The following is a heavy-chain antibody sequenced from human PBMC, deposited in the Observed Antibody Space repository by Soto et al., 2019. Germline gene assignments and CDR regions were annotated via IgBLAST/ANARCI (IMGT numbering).Heavy chain of an antibody. J-gene: IGHJ4*02. CDR1: GAPFSGYY. Sequence: LSLTCAVYGAPFSGYYWTWIRQPPGKGLEWIGEINHTGSTKYNPSLKSRVTISLDTSKNQFSLSLRSVTAADTAVYYCARGREIFGAVTPFEYWGQGTQVTVS. CDR2: INHTGST. V-gene: IGHV4-34*01. CDR3: ARGREIFGAVTPFEY. D-gene: IGHD3-3*01.